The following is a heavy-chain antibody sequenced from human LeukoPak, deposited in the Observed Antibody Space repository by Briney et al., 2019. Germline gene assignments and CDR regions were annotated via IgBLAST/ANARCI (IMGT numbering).Heavy chain of an antibody. Sequence: ASVKVSCKASGYTFTSYYMHWVRQAPGQGLEWMGIISPSGGSTSYAQKLQGRVTMTTDTSTGTAYMELRSLTSDDTAVYYCASPLSAYYFDYWGQGTLVTVSS. V-gene: IGHV1-46*01. CDR1: GYTFTSYY. CDR3: ASPLSAYYFDY. J-gene: IGHJ4*02. CDR2: ISPSGGST.